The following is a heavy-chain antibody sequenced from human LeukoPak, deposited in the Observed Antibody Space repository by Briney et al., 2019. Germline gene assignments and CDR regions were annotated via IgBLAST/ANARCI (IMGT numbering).Heavy chain of an antibody. J-gene: IGHJ6*02. V-gene: IGHV1-18*01. D-gene: IGHD2-15*01. CDR1: VYTFTSYG. CDR2: ISAYIGNT. Sequence: AAVTVSCKASVYTFTSYGISWGRQTPGQGLEWRGWISAYIGNTNYAQKLQGRVTMTTDTSTSTAYMELRSLSSDDTAAYYCARDLAVVVVAATLDYYYGMDVWGQGTTVTVSS. CDR3: ARDLAVVVVAATLDYYYGMDV.